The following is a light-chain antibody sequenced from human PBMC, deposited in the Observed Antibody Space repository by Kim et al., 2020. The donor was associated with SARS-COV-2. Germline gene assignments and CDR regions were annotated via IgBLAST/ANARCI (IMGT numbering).Light chain of an antibody. V-gene: IGLV2-14*03. Sequence: GQSSTISCTGTSSDGGGYNYVSWYQQHPGKAPKLMIYDVSNRPSGGSNRFSGSKSGNTAALTISGLQAEDEADYYCSSYTGSSTNVFGTGTKVTVL. CDR1: SSDGGGYNY. CDR2: DVS. J-gene: IGLJ1*01. CDR3: SSYTGSSTNV.